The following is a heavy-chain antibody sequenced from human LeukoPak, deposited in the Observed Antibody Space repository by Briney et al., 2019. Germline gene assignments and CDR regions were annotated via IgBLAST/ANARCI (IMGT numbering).Heavy chain of an antibody. D-gene: IGHD3-22*01. CDR2: INHSGST. V-gene: IGHV4-34*01. CDR1: GGSFSGYY. Sequence: PSETLSLTCAVYGGSFSGYYWSWIRQPPGKGLEWIGEINHSGSTNYNPSLKSRVTISVDTSKNQFSLKLRSVTAADTAVYYCAREEYYYDSSGLYLSWFDPWGQGTLVTVSS. J-gene: IGHJ5*02. CDR3: AREEYYYDSSGLYLSWFDP.